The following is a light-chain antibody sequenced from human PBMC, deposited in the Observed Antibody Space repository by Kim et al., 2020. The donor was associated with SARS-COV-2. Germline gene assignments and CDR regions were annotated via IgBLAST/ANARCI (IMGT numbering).Light chain of an antibody. V-gene: IGKV3-20*01. J-gene: IGKJ2*01. CDR1: QTVYKGY. CDR3: QQYGSLPPYT. Sequence: QRERATRPASASQTVYKGYLAWYQQRPGQTPRLLLYQTSNRATGIPDRFSGSGSGTDFTFTISRLEPEDFAVYYCQQYGSLPPYTFGQGTKLEI. CDR2: QTS.